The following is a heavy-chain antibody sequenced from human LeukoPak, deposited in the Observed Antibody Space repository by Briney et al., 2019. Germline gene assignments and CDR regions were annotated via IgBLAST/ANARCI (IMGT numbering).Heavy chain of an antibody. Sequence: GGSRRLSCAASTFVFSVSSMNWVRQAPGKGLEWVSSISRGGNAKHYADSVKGRFTISRDNAKNSLYLQMDSLRVEDTAVFCAADSEFDIPASFDLWGQGTLVTVSS. CDR1: TFVFSVSS. V-gene: IGHV3-21*01. D-gene: IGHD2-21*01. J-gene: IGHJ4*02. CDR3: ADSEFDIPASFDL. CDR2: ISRGGNAK.